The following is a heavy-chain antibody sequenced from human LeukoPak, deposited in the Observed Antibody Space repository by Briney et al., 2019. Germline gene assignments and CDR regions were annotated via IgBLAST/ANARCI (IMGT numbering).Heavy chain of an antibody. CDR3: ARDAIFGDAFDI. D-gene: IGHD3-3*02. Sequence: GGSLRLSCAASGFTFSSYWMHWVRQAPGKGLVWVSRINSDGSSISYADSVKGRFTISGDNAKDTLYLQMNSLTAEDTAVYHCARDAIFGDAFDIWGQGTMVTVSS. V-gene: IGHV3-74*01. CDR2: INSDGSSI. CDR1: GFTFSSYW. J-gene: IGHJ3*02.